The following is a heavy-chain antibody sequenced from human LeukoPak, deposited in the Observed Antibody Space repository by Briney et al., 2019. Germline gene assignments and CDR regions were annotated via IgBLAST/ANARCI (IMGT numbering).Heavy chain of an antibody. CDR1: GGSITSSSYY. D-gene: IGHD6-19*01. CDR2: IYYSGST. CDR3: ARGIAVAGRLPYNWFDP. Sequence: SETLSRTCTVSGGSITSSSYYWGWIRQPPGKGLEWIGSIYYSGSTYYNPSLKSRDTISVDTSKNQFSLKLSSVTAADTAVYYCARGIAVAGRLPYNWFDPWGQGTLVTVSS. V-gene: IGHV4-39*01. J-gene: IGHJ5*02.